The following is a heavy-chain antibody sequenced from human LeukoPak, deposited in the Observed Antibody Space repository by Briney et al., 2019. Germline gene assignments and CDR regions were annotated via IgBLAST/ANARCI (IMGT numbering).Heavy chain of an antibody. J-gene: IGHJ4*02. CDR3: ARDLLWFGELSPLDY. CDR1: GGTFSSYA. CDR2: ISAYNGNT. D-gene: IGHD3-10*01. V-gene: IGHV1-18*01. Sequence: ASVKVSCKASGGTFSSYAISWVRQAPGQGLEWMGWISAYNGNTNYAQKLQGRVTMTTDTSTSTAYMELRSLRSDDTAVYYCARDLLWFGELSPLDYWGQGTLVTVSS.